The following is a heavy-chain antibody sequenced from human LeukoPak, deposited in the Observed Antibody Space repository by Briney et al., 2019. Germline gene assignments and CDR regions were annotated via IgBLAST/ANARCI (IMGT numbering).Heavy chain of an antibody. CDR1: GGSVSSGSYY. Sequence: SETLSLTCSVSGGSVSSGSYYWNWIRQPPGKGLEWIGYIYYSGSTNYNPSLKSRVTISIDTSKNQFSLKLSSVTAADTAVYYCAGDGYNEGYGYWGQGILVTVSS. D-gene: IGHD5-24*01. J-gene: IGHJ4*02. CDR3: AGDGYNEGYGY. CDR2: IYYSGST. V-gene: IGHV4-61*01.